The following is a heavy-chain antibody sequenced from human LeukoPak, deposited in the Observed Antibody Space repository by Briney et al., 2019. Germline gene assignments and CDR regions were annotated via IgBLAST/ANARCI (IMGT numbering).Heavy chain of an antibody. CDR2: IYPGDSDT. CDR3: ASSALEMANVVDI. CDR1: GYSFTSYW. V-gene: IGHV5-51*01. J-gene: IGHJ3*02. Sequence: PGESLKISCKGSGYSFTSYWIGWVRQMPGKGPEWMGIIYPGDSDTRYSPSFQGQVTISADKSISTAYLQWSSLKASDTAMYYCASSALEMANVVDIWGQGTMVTVSS. D-gene: IGHD2-8*01.